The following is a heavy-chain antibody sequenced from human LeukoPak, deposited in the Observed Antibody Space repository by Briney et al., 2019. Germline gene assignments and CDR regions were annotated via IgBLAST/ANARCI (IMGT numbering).Heavy chain of an antibody. CDR3: ARRDLRSDAFDI. D-gene: IGHD5-24*01. J-gene: IGHJ3*02. V-gene: IGHV4-59*01. CDR1: GGSISSYY. Sequence: PSETLSLTCTVSGGSISSYYWSWIRQLPGKGLGWIGYIYYSGSTNYNPSLKSRDTISVDTSKNQFSLKLSSVTAADTAVYYCARRDLRSDAFDIWGQGTMVTVSS. CDR2: IYYSGST.